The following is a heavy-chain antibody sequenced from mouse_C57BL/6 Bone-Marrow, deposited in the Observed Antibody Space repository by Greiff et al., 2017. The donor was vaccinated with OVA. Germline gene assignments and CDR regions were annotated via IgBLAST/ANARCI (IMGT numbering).Heavy chain of an antibody. CDR3: ARAPSTMITGYAMDY. CDR2: IPPNSGST. Sequence: QVQLQQPGAELVKPGASVKLSCKASGYTFTSYWMHWVKQRPGQGLEWIGMIPPNSGSTNYNEKFKSKATLTVDKSSSTAYMQLSSLTSEDSAVYYCARAPSTMITGYAMDYWGQGTAVTVSS. CDR1: GYTFTSYW. J-gene: IGHJ4*01. D-gene: IGHD2-4*01. V-gene: IGHV1-64*01.